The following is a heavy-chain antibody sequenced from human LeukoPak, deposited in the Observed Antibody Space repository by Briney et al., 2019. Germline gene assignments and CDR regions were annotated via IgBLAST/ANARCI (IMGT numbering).Heavy chain of an antibody. CDR2: IYYSGST. V-gene: IGHV4-39*01. CDR3: AADTIFGVVIGGMDV. CDR1: GGSISSSSYY. J-gene: IGHJ6*02. D-gene: IGHD3-3*01. Sequence: TSETLSLTCTVSGGSISSSSYYWGWLRQPPGKGLEWIGSIYYSGSTYYNPSLKSRVTISVDTSKNQFSLKLSSVTAADTAVYYCAADTIFGVVIGGMDVWGQGTTVTVSS.